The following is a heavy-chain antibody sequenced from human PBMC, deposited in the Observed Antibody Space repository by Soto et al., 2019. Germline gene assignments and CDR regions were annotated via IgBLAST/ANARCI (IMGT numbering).Heavy chain of an antibody. V-gene: IGHV4-31*03. CDR2: IYYSGSN. D-gene: IGHD2-15*01. CDR3: ARGEVVASNWFDP. J-gene: IGHJ5*02. Sequence: QVQMQESGPGLVKPSQTLYLTCSVSGGSIIDSGSFYWNWIRQHPGKGLEWSGYIYYSGSNYYNRSLKSRATISLDTSKNQFSLKLTSVTAEDTAIYYCARGEVVASNWFDPWGQGTLVTVSS. CDR1: GGSIIDSGSFY.